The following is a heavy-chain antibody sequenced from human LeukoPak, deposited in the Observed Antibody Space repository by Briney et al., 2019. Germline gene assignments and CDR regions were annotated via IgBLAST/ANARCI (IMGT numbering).Heavy chain of an antibody. J-gene: IGHJ4*02. D-gene: IGHD2-2*01. Sequence: PGGSLRLSCSASGFTFSSYAMHWVRQAPGKGLEYVSAISSNGGSTYYADSVEGRFTISRDNSKNTLYLQMSSLRAEDTAVYYCMNGGRGDQPDYWGQGTLVTVSS. CDR3: MNGGRGDQPDY. V-gene: IGHV3-64D*06. CDR1: GFTFSSYA. CDR2: ISSNGGST.